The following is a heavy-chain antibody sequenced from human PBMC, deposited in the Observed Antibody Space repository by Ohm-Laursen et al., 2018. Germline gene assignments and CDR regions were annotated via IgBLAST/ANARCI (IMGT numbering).Heavy chain of an antibody. J-gene: IGHJ4*02. D-gene: IGHD2-2*01. V-gene: IGHV3-7*01. CDR1: GFIFSNYY. CDR3: ARGGRVPAANVDY. Sequence: SLRLSCAASGFIFSNYYISWVRQAPGKGLEWVANISEDGSLIYYLDSVKGRFTISRDNSKNTLYLQMNSLRAEDTAVYYCARGGRVPAANVDYWGQGTLVTVSS. CDR2: ISEDGSLI.